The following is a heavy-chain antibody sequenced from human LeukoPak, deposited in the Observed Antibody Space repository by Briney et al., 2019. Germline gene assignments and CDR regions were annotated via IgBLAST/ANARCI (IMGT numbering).Heavy chain of an antibody. V-gene: IGHV3-7*04. CDR2: IKEDGSEK. J-gene: IGHJ4*02. Sequence: GGSLRLSCAASGFTFSSYWMSWVRQAPGKGLEWVANIKEDGSEKNYVDSVKGRFTISRDNAKNSLYLQMNSLRAEDTAVYYCARARYYYGSGSYPTDYWGQGTLVTVSS. CDR3: ARARYYYGSGSYPTDY. CDR1: GFTFSSYW. D-gene: IGHD3-10*01.